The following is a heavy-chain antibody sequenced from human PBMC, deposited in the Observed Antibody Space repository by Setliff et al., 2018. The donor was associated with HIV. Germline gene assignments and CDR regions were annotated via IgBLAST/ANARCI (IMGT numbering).Heavy chain of an antibody. D-gene: IGHD1-1*01. Sequence: SGPTLVNPTQTLTLTCTFSGFSLTTSGMCVTWIRQPPGRALEWLARIDWDDDKYYSTSLKTRLTISRDTSKNQVALTMTNVDPVDTATYYCAQLLLPLGAYNYETWGQGMLVTVSS. CDR1: GFSLTTSGMC. CDR2: IDWDDDK. J-gene: IGHJ5*02. V-gene: IGHV2-70*11. CDR3: AQLLLPLGAYNYET.